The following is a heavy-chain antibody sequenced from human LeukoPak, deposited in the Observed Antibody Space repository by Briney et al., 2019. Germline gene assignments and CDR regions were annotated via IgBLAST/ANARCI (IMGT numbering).Heavy chain of an antibody. J-gene: IGHJ6*03. CDR2: IYPGDSDT. Sequence: GESLKISCKGSGYSFTSYCIGWVGQMPGKGLEWMGIIYPGDSDTRYNPSFQGRVTISADKSISTAYLQWSSLKASDTAMYYCARHEGYYYYYMDVWGKGTTVTVS. V-gene: IGHV5-51*01. CDR1: GYSFTSYC. CDR3: ARHEGYYYYYMDV.